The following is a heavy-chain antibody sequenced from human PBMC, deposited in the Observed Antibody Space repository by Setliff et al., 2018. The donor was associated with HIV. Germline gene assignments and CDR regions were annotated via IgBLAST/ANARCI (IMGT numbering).Heavy chain of an antibody. J-gene: IGHJ1*01. Sequence: ASVKVSCKASGGTFNSYTVSWVRQAPGQGLEWMGGIIPMFNIANYAQKFQGRATITADISTTTASMELRSLRSEDAAVYYCAGGWSENTVMVQVEYFRHWGQGTLVTVSS. CDR3: AGGWSENTVMVQVEYFRH. V-gene: IGHV1-69*10. CDR2: IIPMFNIA. CDR1: GGTFNSYT. D-gene: IGHD5-18*01.